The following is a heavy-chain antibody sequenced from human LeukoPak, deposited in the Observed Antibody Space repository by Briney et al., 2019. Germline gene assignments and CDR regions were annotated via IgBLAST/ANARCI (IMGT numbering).Heavy chain of an antibody. V-gene: IGHV3-48*03. Sequence: PGGSLRLSCAASGFTFSTYEMNWVRQAPGKGLEWVSYISSSGSTIYYPDSVKGRFTISRDNAKNSLYLQMNSLRAEDTAVYYCARASSGWTHRGGNWFDPWGQGTLVTVSS. J-gene: IGHJ5*02. D-gene: IGHD6-19*01. CDR2: ISSSGSTI. CDR3: ARASSGWTHRGGNWFDP. CDR1: GFTFSTYE.